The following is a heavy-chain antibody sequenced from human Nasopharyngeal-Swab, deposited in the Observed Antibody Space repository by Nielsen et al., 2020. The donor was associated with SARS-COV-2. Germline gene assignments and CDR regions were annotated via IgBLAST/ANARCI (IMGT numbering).Heavy chain of an antibody. Sequence: ASVKVSCKVSGYTLTELSMHWVRQAPGKGLEWMGGFDPEDGETIYAQKFQGRVTMTRNTSTTTAYMELSSLRHEDTAVYYCARGAFGLGHSWFDPWGQGTLVTVSS. CDR1: GYTLTELS. D-gene: IGHD3-16*01. V-gene: IGHV1-24*01. J-gene: IGHJ5*02. CDR2: FDPEDGET. CDR3: ARGAFGLGHSWFDP.